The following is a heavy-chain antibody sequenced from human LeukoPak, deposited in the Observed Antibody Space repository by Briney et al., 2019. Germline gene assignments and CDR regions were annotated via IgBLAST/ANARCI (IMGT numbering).Heavy chain of an antibody. D-gene: IGHD6-13*01. CDR3: ARSAVYSSSWYSSLSWFDP. J-gene: IGHJ5*02. Sequence: ASVKVSCKASGYTFTSYGISWVRQAPGQGLEWMGWISAYNGNTNYAQKLQGRVTMTTDKSTSTAYMELSSLRSEDTAVYYCARSAVYSSSWYSSLSWFDPWGQGTLVTVSS. CDR1: GYTFTSYG. V-gene: IGHV1-18*01. CDR2: ISAYNGNT.